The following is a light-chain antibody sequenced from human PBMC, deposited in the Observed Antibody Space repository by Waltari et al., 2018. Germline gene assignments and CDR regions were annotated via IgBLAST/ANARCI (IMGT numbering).Light chain of an antibody. CDR1: SSDVGSYNY. V-gene: IGLV2-11*01. CDR2: DVT. J-gene: IGLJ3*02. Sequence: QSALTQPRSVSGSPGQSVTISCTGTSSDVGSYNYVSWFQQHPGKAPKLMIYDVTKRPSGVPDRFSGSKSGITASLTSSGLQADDEADYYCCSYAGSYTLGVFGGGTKLTVL. CDR3: CSYAGSYTLGV.